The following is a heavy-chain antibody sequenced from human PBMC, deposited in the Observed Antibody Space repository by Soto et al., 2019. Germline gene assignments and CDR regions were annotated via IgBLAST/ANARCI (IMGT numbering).Heavy chain of an antibody. CDR3: ASFGYSSGWSLYYFDY. Sequence: GGSLRLSCAASGFTFSSYSMNWVRQAPGKGLEWVSYFSSSSSTIYYADSVKGRFTISRDNAKNSLYLQMNSLRDEDTAVYYCASFGYSSGWSLYYFDYWGQGTLVTVSS. CDR2: FSSSSSTI. CDR1: GFTFSSYS. D-gene: IGHD6-19*01. V-gene: IGHV3-48*02. J-gene: IGHJ4*02.